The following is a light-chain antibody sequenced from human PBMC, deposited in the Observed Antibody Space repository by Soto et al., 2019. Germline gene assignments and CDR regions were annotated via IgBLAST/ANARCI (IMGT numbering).Light chain of an antibody. CDR3: QQHNQWPIT. CDR1: QSAGNF. CDR2: YIS. V-gene: IGKV3D-15*01. J-gene: IGKJ5*01. Sequence: EIEMTQSPATLSVAPRVALSLSGMASQSAGNFLAWYQQKPGQAPRLLIYYISTRATGIPARFSGSGSGTEFTLTINSLQSEDSAVYYCQQHNQWPITFGQGTRLEIK.